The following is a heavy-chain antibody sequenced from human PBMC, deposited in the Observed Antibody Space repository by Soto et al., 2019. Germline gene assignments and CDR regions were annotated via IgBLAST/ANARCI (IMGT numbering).Heavy chain of an antibody. Sequence: EVQLVESGGDLVQPGGSLRLSCAASGFTFSDFDMHWVRQAPGKGLEWVSFIGSAGDTYYSDSVKGRFTVSRENSKKSSYLQMDSLNAGDTAVYYCTRVSGSDWSFDLWGRGTLVTVSS. CDR2: IGSAGDT. V-gene: IGHV3-13*01. J-gene: IGHJ2*01. CDR3: TRVSGSDWSFDL. CDR1: GFTFSDFD.